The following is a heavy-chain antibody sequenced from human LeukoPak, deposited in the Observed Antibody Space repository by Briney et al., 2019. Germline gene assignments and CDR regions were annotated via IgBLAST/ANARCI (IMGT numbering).Heavy chain of an antibody. CDR3: ATDAGHWFDP. Sequence: PGTSLTLFCAASGFILSSNDMLWVRQAPGKGLVGVAVIWYDRNNKYYADSVMGLFTISRDNSKNTLFLQMNSLRADDSAVYYCATDAGHWFDPWGQGTLVTVSS. J-gene: IGHJ5*02. V-gene: IGHV3-33*01. CDR1: GFILSSND. CDR2: IWYDRNNK.